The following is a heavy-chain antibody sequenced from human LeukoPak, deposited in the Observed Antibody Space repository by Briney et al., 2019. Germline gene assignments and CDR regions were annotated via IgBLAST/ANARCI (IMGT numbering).Heavy chain of an antibody. CDR3: TRGRKASLTTWWFDA. CDR2: MNPRSGDT. CDR1: GHTFTTFD. Sequence: ASVKVSCKTSGHTFTTFDITWLRQSSGQGLQWMGWMNPRSGDTGYALTFQGRVSMTRDTSTSTAYMDLTSLTSDDTAVYYCTRGRKASLTTWWFDAWGQGTLVTVSS. D-gene: IGHD1-14*01. J-gene: IGHJ5*02. V-gene: IGHV1-8*01.